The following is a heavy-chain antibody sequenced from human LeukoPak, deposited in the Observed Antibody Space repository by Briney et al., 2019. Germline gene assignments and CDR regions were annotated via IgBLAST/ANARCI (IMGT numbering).Heavy chain of an antibody. CDR3: ARHEPSSFYYESRGNWFDP. V-gene: IGHV4-39*01. CDR2: VYYTGNT. J-gene: IGHJ5*02. CDR1: GDSITRRGYF. D-gene: IGHD3-22*01. Sequence: SETLSLICTVSGDSITRRGYFWGWIRQRPGEGLEWIGSVYYTGNTYYNPSLKSRVTISVATSDNQVSLTIASVTAADTAIYYCARHEPSSFYYESRGNWFDPWGQGALVTGSS.